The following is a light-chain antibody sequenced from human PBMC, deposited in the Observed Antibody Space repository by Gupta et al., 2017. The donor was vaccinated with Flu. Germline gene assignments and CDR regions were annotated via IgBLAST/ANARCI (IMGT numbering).Light chain of an antibody. CDR3: QQRSTWIT. J-gene: IGKJ5*01. V-gene: IGKV3-11*01. CDR1: HSVSIS. CDR2: DAS. Sequence: PGERATLSCMASHSVSISLAWYQHKPGQAPRLLIYDASNRAAAIPARFSGSGSGTDFTLTISSLEPEDFAVYYCQQRSTWITFGQGTRLEIK.